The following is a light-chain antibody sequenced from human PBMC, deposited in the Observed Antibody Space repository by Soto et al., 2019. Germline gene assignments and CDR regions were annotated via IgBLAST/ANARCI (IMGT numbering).Light chain of an antibody. CDR1: GSDVGGYDY. Sequence: QSVLTKPASVSGSAGQSITISCTGTGSDVGGYDYVSWYQHHPGKAPKVMIYEVTNRPSGVSNRFSGSKSGNTASLTISGLLAEDEADYYCSSYTSSSTYVFGTGTKVTLL. CDR3: SSYTSSSTYV. J-gene: IGLJ1*01. CDR2: EVT. V-gene: IGLV2-14*01.